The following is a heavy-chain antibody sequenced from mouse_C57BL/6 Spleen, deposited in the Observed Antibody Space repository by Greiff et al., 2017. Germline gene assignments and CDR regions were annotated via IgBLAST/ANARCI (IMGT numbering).Heavy chain of an antibody. CDR1: GFTFSSYA. J-gene: IGHJ2*01. CDR3: ARSLGRDYFDY. Sequence: EVKLMESGGGLVKPGGSLKLSCAASGFTFSSYAMSWVRQTPEKRLEWVATISDGGSYTYYPDNVKGRFTISRDNAKNNLYLQMSHLKAEDTAMYYCARSLGRDYFDYWGQGTTLTVSS. CDR2: ISDGGSYT. D-gene: IGHD4-1*01. V-gene: IGHV5-4*03.